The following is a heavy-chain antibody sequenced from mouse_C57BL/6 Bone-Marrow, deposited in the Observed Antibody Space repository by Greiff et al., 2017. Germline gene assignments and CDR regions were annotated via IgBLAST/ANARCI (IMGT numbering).Heavy chain of an antibody. D-gene: IGHD2-3*01. V-gene: IGHV2-5*01. Sequence: VMLVESGPGLVQPSQSLSITCTVSGFSLTSYGVHWVRQSPGTGLEWLGVIWRGGSTDYNAAFMSRLSITKDNSKSQVFFKMNSLQADDTAIYYCAIGYYWFAYWGQGTLVTVSA. CDR1: GFSLTSYG. CDR3: AIGYYWFAY. CDR2: IWRGGST. J-gene: IGHJ3*01.